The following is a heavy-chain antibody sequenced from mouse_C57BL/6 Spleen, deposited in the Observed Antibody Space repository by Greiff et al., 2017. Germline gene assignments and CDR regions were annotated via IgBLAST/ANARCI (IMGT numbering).Heavy chain of an antibody. D-gene: IGHD3-3*01. CDR1: GYTFTSYW. CDR2: IYPGSGST. J-gene: IGHJ4*01. V-gene: IGHV1-55*01. Sequence: VQLQQSGAELVKPGASVKMSCKASGYTFTSYWITWVKQRPGQGLEWIGDIYPGSGSTNYNEKFQSKATLTVDTSSSTAYMQLSSLTSEDSAVNYCARCGGRGGAMDYWGQGTSVTVSS. CDR3: ARCGGRGGAMDY.